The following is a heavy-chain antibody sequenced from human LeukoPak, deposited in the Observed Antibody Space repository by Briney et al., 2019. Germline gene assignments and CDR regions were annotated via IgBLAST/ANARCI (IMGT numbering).Heavy chain of an antibody. D-gene: IGHD6-13*01. J-gene: IGHJ4*02. CDR2: INPNSGGT. CDR3: ARGEQLWRPRHVHAY. Sequence: ASVKVSCKASGYTFTGYYMQWVRQAQGQGREWRGRINPNSGGTNYAQKFEGRVTMNRDTSMSTAYMELRRVRAGDTGVYYCARGEQLWRPRHVHAYWGQGTLVTVSS. CDR1: GYTFTGYY. V-gene: IGHV1-2*05.